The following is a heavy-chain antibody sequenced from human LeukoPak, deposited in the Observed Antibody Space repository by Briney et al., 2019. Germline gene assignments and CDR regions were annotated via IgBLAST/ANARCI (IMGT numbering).Heavy chain of an antibody. D-gene: IGHD3-22*01. CDR2: IYHSGST. CDR3: ASDYYDSSGYYPYNWFDP. Sequence: SETLSLTCAVSGGSISSSNWWSWVRQPPGKGLEWIGEIYHSGSTNYNPPLKSRVTISVDKSKNQFSLKLSSVTAADTAVYYCASDYYDSSGYYPYNWFDPWGQGTLVTVSS. V-gene: IGHV4-4*02. CDR1: GGSISSSNW. J-gene: IGHJ5*02.